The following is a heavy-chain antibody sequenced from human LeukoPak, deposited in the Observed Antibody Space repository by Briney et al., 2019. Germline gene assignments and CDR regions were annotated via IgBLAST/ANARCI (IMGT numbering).Heavy chain of an antibody. CDR2: ISSSSSTI. Sequence: PGGSLRLSCAASGFTFSSYSMTWVRQAPGKGLEWVSYISSSSSTIYYADSEKGRFTISRDNAKNSLYLQMNSLRAEDTAVYYCARTYFDWFLYFDYWGQGTLVTVSS. CDR3: ARTYFDWFLYFDY. CDR1: GFTFSSYS. V-gene: IGHV3-48*04. D-gene: IGHD3-9*01. J-gene: IGHJ4*02.